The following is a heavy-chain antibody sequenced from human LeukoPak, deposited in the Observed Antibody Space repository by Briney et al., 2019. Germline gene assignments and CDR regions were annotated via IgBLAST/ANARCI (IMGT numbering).Heavy chain of an antibody. CDR3: ARWSLGDY. D-gene: IGHD1-26*01. V-gene: IGHV3-53*01. CDR1: GFTVSSNY. J-gene: IGHJ4*02. Sequence: GGSLRLSCAVSGFTVSSNYMSWVRQATGKGLEWVSVIYSGGSTYYADSVKGRFTISRDNAKNSLYLQMNSLRAEDTAVYYCARWSLGDYWGQGTLVTVSS. CDR2: IYSGGST.